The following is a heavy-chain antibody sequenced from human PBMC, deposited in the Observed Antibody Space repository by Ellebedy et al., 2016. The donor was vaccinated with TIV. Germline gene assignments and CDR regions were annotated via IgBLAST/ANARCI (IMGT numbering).Heavy chain of an antibody. CDR1: RYTFTSYA. J-gene: IGHJ4*02. D-gene: IGHD5-18*01. CDR3: ARVQLWPPSYFDY. V-gene: IGHV1-3*01. Sequence: ASVKVSXKASRYTFTSYAMHWVRQAPGQRLEWMGWINAGNGNTKYSQKFQGRVTITRDTSASTAYMELSSLRSEDTAVYYCARVQLWPPSYFDYWGQGTLVTVSS. CDR2: INAGNGNT.